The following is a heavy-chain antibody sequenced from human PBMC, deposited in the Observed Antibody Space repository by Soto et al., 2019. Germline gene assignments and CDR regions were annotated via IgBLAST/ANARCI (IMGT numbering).Heavy chain of an antibody. Sequence: EVQLVESGGGLVKPGGSLRLSCAASGFTFSSYSMNWVRQAPGKGLEWVSSISSSSSFIYYADSVKGRFTISRDNAKNSPYLQLNRLRAEDTAMFCCARSYDILTGYSGFDYWGQGTRVTVSS. CDR3: ARSYDILTGYSGFDY. J-gene: IGHJ4*02. CDR1: GFTFSSYS. V-gene: IGHV3-21*01. D-gene: IGHD3-9*01. CDR2: ISSSSSFI.